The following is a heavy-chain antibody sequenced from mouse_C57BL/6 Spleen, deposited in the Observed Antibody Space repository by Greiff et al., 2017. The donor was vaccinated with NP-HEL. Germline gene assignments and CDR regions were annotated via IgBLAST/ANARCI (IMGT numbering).Heavy chain of an antibody. J-gene: IGHJ4*01. V-gene: IGHV5-4*01. CDR3: AREEYYAMDY. CDR2: ISDGGSYT. Sequence: EVMLVESGGGLVKPGGSLKLSCAASGFTFSSYAMSWVRQTPEKRLEWVATISDGGSYTYYPDNVKGRFTISRDNAKNNLYLQMSHLKSEDTAMYYCAREEYYAMDYWGQGTSVTVSS. CDR1: GFTFSSYA.